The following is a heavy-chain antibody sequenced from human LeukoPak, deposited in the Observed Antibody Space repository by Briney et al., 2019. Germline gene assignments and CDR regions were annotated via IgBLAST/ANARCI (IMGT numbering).Heavy chain of an antibody. CDR2: IYYTGST. V-gene: IGHV4-59*12. CDR3: ARGEDIVVVVAATGGGSFYFDY. Sequence: SETLSLTCTVSGGSINNYYWSWVRQPPGAGLEWLAYIYYTGSTDYNPSLKTRLTISVDTSKNQFSLKLSSVTAADTAVYYCARGEDIVVVVAATGGGSFYFDYWGQGTLVTVSS. CDR1: GGSINNYY. J-gene: IGHJ4*02. D-gene: IGHD2-15*01.